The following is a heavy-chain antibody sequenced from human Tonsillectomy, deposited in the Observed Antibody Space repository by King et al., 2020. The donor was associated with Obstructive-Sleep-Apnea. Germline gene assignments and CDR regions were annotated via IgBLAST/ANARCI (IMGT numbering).Heavy chain of an antibody. D-gene: IGHD4-17*01. CDR1: GGSISSYY. Sequence: VQLQESGPGLVKPSETLSLTCTFSGGSISSYYWSWIRQPPGKGLEWIGYIYYSVSTNYNPSLKSRVTISVDTSKNQFSLKLSSVTAADTAVYYCARLGDYGDYEHFDYWGQGTLVTVSS. J-gene: IGHJ4*02. CDR2: IYYSVST. CDR3: ARLGDYGDYEHFDY. V-gene: IGHV4-59*01.